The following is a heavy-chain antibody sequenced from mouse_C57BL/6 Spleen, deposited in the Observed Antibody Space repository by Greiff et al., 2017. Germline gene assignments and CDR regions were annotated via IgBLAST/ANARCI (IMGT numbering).Heavy chain of an antibody. J-gene: IGHJ4*01. CDR1: GFSFNTYA. CDR3: VRHEGDDGYYVDYAMDY. D-gene: IGHD2-3*01. Sequence: EVKLVESGGGLVQPKGSLKLSCAASGFSFNTYAMNWVRQAPGKGLEWVARIRSKSNNYATYYADSVKDRFTISRDDSESMLYLQMNNLKTEDTAMYYCVRHEGDDGYYVDYAMDYWGQGTSVTVSS. V-gene: IGHV10-1*01. CDR2: IRSKSNNYAT.